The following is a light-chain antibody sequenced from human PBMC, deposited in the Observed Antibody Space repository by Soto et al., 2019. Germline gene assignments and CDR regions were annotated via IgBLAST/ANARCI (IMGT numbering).Light chain of an antibody. V-gene: IGKV1-5*01. J-gene: IGKJ5*01. CDR3: QQYNTYST. Sequence: DILLTQSPSTLSASVGDRVTISCRASQGISSHLAWYQQKPGKAPKPLIYDASTLKTGVPSRFSGSGSGSEFNFTITGLQPDDFATYFCQQYNTYSTFGQGTRLEIK. CDR1: QGISSH. CDR2: DAS.